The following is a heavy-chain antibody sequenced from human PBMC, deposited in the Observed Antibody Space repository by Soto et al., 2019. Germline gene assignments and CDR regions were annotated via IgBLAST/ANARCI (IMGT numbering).Heavy chain of an antibody. CDR2: ISYDGSNK. V-gene: IGHV3-30*18. D-gene: IGHD3-22*01. Sequence: GGSLRLSCAASGFTFSSYGMHWVRQAPGKGLEWVAVISYDGSNKYYADSVKGRFTISRDNSKNTLYLQMNSLRAEDTAVYYCAKDGTYYYDSSGYYDLHYFDYWGQGTLVTVSS. CDR3: AKDGTYYYDSSGYYDLHYFDY. CDR1: GFTFSSYG. J-gene: IGHJ4*02.